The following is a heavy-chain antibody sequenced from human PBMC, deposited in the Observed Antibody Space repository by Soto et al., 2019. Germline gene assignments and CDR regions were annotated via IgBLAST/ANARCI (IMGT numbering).Heavy chain of an antibody. CDR1: GYSFTGYY. V-gene: IGHV1-2*02. CDR3: ARQFAYGGGDCYAEPIDC. Sequence: GDSVQVSCKTSGYSFTGYYVHWVRRAPGQGLEWMGWINPNTGGTKYAQKFQGRVTMTRDTSISTAYMELSRLTSDDTAVYYCARQFAYGGGDCYAEPIDCWG. D-gene: IGHD2-21*02. J-gene: IGHJ4*01. CDR2: INPNTGGT.